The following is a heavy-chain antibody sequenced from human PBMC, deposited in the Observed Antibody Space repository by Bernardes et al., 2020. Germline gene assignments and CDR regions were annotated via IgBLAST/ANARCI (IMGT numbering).Heavy chain of an antibody. CDR1: GFTFSSYA. V-gene: IGHV3-64*02. CDR2: ISSNGGST. CDR3: ARGNVYYYYGMDV. Sequence: GSLRLSCAASGFTFSSYAMHWVRQAPGKGLEYVSAISSNGGSTYYADSVKGRFTISRDNSKNTLYLQMGSLRAEDMAVYYCARGNVYYYYGMDVWGQGTTVTVSS. J-gene: IGHJ6*02. D-gene: IGHD4-4*01.